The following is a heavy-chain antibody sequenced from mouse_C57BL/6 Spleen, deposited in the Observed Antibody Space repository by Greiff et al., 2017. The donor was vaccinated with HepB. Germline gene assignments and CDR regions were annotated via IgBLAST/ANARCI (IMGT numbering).Heavy chain of an antibody. Sequence: VQLQQPGAELVKPGASVKVSCKASGYTFTSYWMHWVKQRPGQGLEWIGRIHPSDSDTNYNQKFKGKATLTVDKSSSTAYMQLSSLTSEDSAVYYCASGSSPAWFAYWGQGTLVTVSA. CDR1: GYTFTSYW. V-gene: IGHV1-74*01. CDR3: ASGSSPAWFAY. CDR2: IHPSDSDT. J-gene: IGHJ3*01. D-gene: IGHD1-1*01.